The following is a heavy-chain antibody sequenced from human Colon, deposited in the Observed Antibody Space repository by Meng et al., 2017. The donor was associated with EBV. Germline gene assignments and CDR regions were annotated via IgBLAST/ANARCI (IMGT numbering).Heavy chain of an antibody. Sequence: QVQLQASGPGLVTPSQTLSLTCPVSGDSISSGEYFWSWIRQPPGKGLEWIGYMDYRGSTFYNPSLKSRVTISVDTSKNQFSLKLSSVIAADTAVYFCARGELLWDYWGQGTLVTVSS. V-gene: IGHV4-30-4*01. D-gene: IGHD2-2*01. J-gene: IGHJ4*02. CDR1: GDSISSGEYF. CDR3: ARGELLWDY. CDR2: MDYRGST.